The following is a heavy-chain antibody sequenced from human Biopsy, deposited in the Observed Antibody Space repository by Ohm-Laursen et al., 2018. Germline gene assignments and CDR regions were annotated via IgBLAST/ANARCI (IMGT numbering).Heavy chain of an antibody. CDR3: ARDGKRWDYSTYFSWHFDL. CDR2: ISYDGSGE. Sequence: SLRLSCSASGFTFTSYAMHWVRQAPGKGLEWVAVISYDGSGEYYADSLKGRFIISRDNPKNTVDLQMNSLRAEDTAVYFCARDGKRWDYSTYFSWHFDLWGRGTLVTVSS. CDR1: GFTFTSYA. V-gene: IGHV3-30*03. J-gene: IGHJ2*01. D-gene: IGHD4-11*01.